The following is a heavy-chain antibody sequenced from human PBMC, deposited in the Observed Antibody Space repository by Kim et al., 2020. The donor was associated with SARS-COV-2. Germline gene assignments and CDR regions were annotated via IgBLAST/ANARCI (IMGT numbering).Heavy chain of an antibody. V-gene: IGHV4-34*01. CDR1: GGSFSGYY. CDR2: INHSGST. J-gene: IGHJ1*01. CDR3: ARAPYYDSSGYYSRGVRHFKH. D-gene: IGHD3-22*01. Sequence: SETLSLTCAVYGGSFSGYYWSWIRQPPGKGLEWIGEINHSGSTNYNPSLKSRVTISVDTSKNQFSLKLCSVTAADSAVYYCARAPYYDSSGYYSRGVRHFKHWGQGTLVTVSS.